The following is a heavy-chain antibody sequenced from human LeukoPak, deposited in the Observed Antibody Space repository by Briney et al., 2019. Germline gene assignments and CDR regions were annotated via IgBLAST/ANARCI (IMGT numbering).Heavy chain of an antibody. D-gene: IGHD3-10*01. Sequence: PSETLSLTCAVSGGSISSGGYSWSWIRQPPGKGLEWIGYIYHSGSTYYNPSLKSRVTISVDRSKNQFSLKLSSVTAADTAVNYCARGPYGSGSNWVDYWGQGTLVTVSS. CDR2: IYHSGST. J-gene: IGHJ4*02. CDR3: ARGPYGSGSNWVDY. CDR1: GGSISSGGYS. V-gene: IGHV4-30-2*01.